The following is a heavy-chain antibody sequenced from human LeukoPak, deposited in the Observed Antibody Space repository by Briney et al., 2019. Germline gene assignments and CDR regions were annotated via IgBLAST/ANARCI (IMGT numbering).Heavy chain of an antibody. V-gene: IGHV4-59*08. CDR1: GGSVSNYY. CDR3: ARHPRAARPADYFDY. D-gene: IGHD6-6*01. CDR2: IYDSGSS. J-gene: IGHJ4*02. Sequence: PSQTLSLTCIVSGGSVSNYYWSWIRQPPGKGLEWIGYIYDSGSSNYKSPLKSRVTMSGDTSKNQFSLKLSSVTAADTAVYYCARHPRAARPADYFDYWGQGTLVTVSS.